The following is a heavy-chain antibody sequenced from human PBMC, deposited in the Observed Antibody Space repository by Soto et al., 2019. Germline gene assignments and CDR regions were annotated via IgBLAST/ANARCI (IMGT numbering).Heavy chain of an antibody. CDR2: IYWDGDK. D-gene: IGHD3-3*01. CDR1: GFSLSTSGAA. V-gene: IGHV2-5*02. Sequence: QINLIESGPTLVKPTQTLTLPCTFSGFSLSTSGAAVGWVRQPPGRALEWLALIYWDGDKRYNASLGNRLTITKDTSMNQVVLTLTNVDPADTATYYCAHRATMTIFGLIIDNGIWFDPWGRGTRVIVSS. J-gene: IGHJ5*02. CDR3: AHRATMTIFGLIIDNGIWFDP.